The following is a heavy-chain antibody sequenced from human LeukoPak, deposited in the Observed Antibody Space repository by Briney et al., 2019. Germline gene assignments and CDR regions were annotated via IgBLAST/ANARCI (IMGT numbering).Heavy chain of an antibody. CDR2: IYYSGST. J-gene: IGHJ4*02. Sequence: SETLSLTCTVSGGSISSYYWSWIRQPPGKGLEWIGYIYYSGSTNYNPSLKSRVTISVDTSKNQFSLKLSSVTAADTAVYYCARSTGVGVDYWGQGTLVTVSS. CDR1: GGSISSYY. D-gene: IGHD2-8*01. CDR3: ARSTGVGVDY. V-gene: IGHV4-59*08.